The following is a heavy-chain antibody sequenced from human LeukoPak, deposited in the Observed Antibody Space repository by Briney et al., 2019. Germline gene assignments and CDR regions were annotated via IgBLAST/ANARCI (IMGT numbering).Heavy chain of an antibody. CDR3: ARVICTGGSCFQNDY. CDR2: INSGATSE. J-gene: IGHJ4*02. Sequence: PGGSLRLSWTASGFIFSNFEMNWVRQAPGKGLQWVAYINSGATSEYYADSVKGRFTISRDNAKNSLYLQMNSLGVQDTAIYYCARVICTGGSCFQNDYWGQGTLVTVSS. V-gene: IGHV3-48*03. D-gene: IGHD2-8*02. CDR1: GFIFSNFE.